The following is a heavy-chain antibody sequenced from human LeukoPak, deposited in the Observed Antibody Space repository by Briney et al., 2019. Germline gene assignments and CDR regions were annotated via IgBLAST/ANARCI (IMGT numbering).Heavy chain of an antibody. J-gene: IGHJ4*02. Sequence: SETLSLTCTVSGGSISSGGYYWSWIRQPPGKGLEWIGYIYHSGSTYYNPSLKSRVTISVDRSKNQFSLKLSSVTAADTAVYYCARVHQSTYCGGDCYSRNFDYWGQGTLVTVSS. V-gene: IGHV4-30-2*01. CDR1: GGSISSGGYY. CDR3: ARVHQSTYCGGDCYSRNFDY. CDR2: IYHSGST. D-gene: IGHD2-21*01.